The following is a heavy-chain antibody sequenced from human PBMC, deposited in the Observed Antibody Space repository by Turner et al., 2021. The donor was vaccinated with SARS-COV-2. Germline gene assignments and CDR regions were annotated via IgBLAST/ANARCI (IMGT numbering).Heavy chain of an antibody. J-gene: IGHJ4*02. CDR2: INGTGHVT. V-gene: IGHV3-23*01. D-gene: IGHD1-26*01. CDR3: AKCVTTCQTKGLDN. CDR1: GFTFNNFA. Sequence: EVQLLESGGGLVQHGGSLRVSCAAYGFTFNNFAMSWVRQAPGKGLEWVSAINGTGHVTHYVDSVKGRFTISRDSSKNTLYLQMNSLRVEDTAIYYCAKCVTTCQTKGLDNWGQGTLVTVSS.